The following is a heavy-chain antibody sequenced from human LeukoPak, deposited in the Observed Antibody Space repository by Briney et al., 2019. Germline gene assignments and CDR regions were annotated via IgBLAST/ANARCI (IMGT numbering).Heavy chain of an antibody. CDR2: IRNDGTTT. Sequence: GGSLRLSCAASGFTFSTYWMHCVRQTPGKGLVWVSSIRNDGTTTNYADSVKGRFTISRDNAKNTLYLQMNSLRAEDTAVYYCVRLYKIEGADLWGRGTLVTVSS. J-gene: IGHJ2*01. CDR1: GFTFSTYW. D-gene: IGHD1-14*01. V-gene: IGHV3-74*01. CDR3: VRLYKIEGADL.